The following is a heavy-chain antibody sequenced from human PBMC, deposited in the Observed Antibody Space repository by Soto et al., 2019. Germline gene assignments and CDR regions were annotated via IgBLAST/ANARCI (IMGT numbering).Heavy chain of an antibody. J-gene: IGHJ5*02. CDR2: VYYTGTT. D-gene: IGHD3-22*01. CDR3: ARLGGYYQSLDT. Sequence: ETLSLTCTVSGGSIDSYYWTWIRQPPGKGLEWIGYVYYTGTTTYSPSLKSRVTISVDTSMNQISLKLSSVTAADTAFYYCARLGGYYQSLDTWGQGTLVTVSS. CDR1: GGSIDSYY. V-gene: IGHV4-59*08.